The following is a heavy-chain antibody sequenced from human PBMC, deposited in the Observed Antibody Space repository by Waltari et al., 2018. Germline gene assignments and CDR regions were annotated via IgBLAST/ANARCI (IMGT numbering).Heavy chain of an antibody. CDR1: GFSSRTYW. V-gene: IGHV3-7*01. J-gene: IGHJ6*03. CDR2: INQDGSGK. Sequence: EVQLVESGGGLVQPGGSLRLSCTASGFSSRTYWMSWVRQAPGRGREWVANINQDGSGKYYVDSVEGRFTISRDNAKNSVFLQMSSLKDEDTAVYYCAREVALPSSYYYMDVWGKGSTVSVSS. D-gene: IGHD5-12*01. CDR3: AREVALPSSYYYMDV.